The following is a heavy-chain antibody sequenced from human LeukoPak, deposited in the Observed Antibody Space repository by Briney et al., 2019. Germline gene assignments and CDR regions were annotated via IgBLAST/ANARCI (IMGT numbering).Heavy chain of an antibody. Sequence: SETLSLTCTVSGGSISSYYWSWIRQPPGKGLEWIGYIYYSGSTNYNPSLKSRVTISVDTSKNQFSLKLSSVTAADTAVYYCARFVVVPAAIPGAYNWFDPWGQGTLVTVSS. D-gene: IGHD2-2*02. CDR1: GGSISSYY. V-gene: IGHV4-59*01. CDR3: ARFVVVPAAIPGAYNWFDP. CDR2: IYYSGST. J-gene: IGHJ5*02.